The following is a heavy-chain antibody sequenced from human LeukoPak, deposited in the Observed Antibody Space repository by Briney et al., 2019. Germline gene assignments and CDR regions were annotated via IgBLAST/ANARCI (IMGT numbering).Heavy chain of an antibody. V-gene: IGHV4-34*01. CDR1: GGSFSGYY. CDR3: ARDAPPSSFDI. Sequence: PSETLSLTCAVYGGSFSGYYWSWIRQPPGKGLEWIGEINHSGSTNYNPSLKSRVTISVDTSKNQFSLKLTSVTAADTAVYYCARDAPPSSFDIWGQGTMVTVSS. CDR2: INHSGST. J-gene: IGHJ3*02.